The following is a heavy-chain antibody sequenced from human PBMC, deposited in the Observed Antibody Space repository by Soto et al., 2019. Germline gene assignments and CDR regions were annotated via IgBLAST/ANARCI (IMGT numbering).Heavy chain of an antibody. Sequence: QLQLRESGPGLVKPSETLSLTCSVSGDSTTSDAYYWGWIRQPPGKGLEWLGSIYYSGYTYYNPSLKSRVSISVVRSRNQFSLNLRSVTAADTAVYYCVSGTSFYDVLTGYYVDRLFDPWVQATLVTVSS. CDR1: GDSTTSDAYY. V-gene: IGHV4-39*01. CDR3: VSGTSFYDVLTGYYVDRLFDP. J-gene: IGHJ5*02. D-gene: IGHD3-9*01. CDR2: IYYSGYT.